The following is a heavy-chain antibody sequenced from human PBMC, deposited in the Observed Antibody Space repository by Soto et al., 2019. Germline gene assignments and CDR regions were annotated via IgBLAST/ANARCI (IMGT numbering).Heavy chain of an antibody. CDR2: IKQDGSEK. CDR1: GFTFSSHW. J-gene: IGHJ4*02. Sequence: GGSLRLSCAASGFTFSSHWMSWVRQAPGKGLEWVANIKQDGSEKYYVDSVKGRFTISRDNAKNSLYLQMNSLRAEDTAVYYCARDVITVTTPYYFDYWGQGTLVTVSS. V-gene: IGHV3-7*01. CDR3: ARDVITVTTPYYFDY. D-gene: IGHD4-17*01.